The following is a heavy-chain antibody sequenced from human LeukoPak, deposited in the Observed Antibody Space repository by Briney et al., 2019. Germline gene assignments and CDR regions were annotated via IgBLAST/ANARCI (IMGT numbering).Heavy chain of an antibody. Sequence: GGSLRLSCAASGFTFSSYWMHWVRHAPGKGLVWVSRINSDGSTTGYADSVKGRFAISRDNAKNTLYLQMDSLRAEDTAVYYCARSTGQFDYWGQGTLVTVSS. CDR1: GFTFSSYW. CDR3: ARSTGQFDY. D-gene: IGHD2-8*02. CDR2: INSDGSTT. J-gene: IGHJ4*02. V-gene: IGHV3-74*01.